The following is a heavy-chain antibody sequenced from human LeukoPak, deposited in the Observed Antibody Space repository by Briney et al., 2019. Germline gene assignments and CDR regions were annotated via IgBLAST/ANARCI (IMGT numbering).Heavy chain of an antibody. D-gene: IGHD5-12*01. Sequence: GGSLRLSCAASGVTFVDYAMHWVRQTPGKGLEWVSAIDWNSGSKDYADSVKGRFTISRDNAGNSLYLQMNSLRPEDTALYYCAKSRGPYYLYYCMDVWGQGTKVTVSS. J-gene: IGHJ6*02. V-gene: IGHV3-9*01. CDR1: GVTFVDYA. CDR2: IDWNSGSK. CDR3: AKSRGPYYLYYCMDV.